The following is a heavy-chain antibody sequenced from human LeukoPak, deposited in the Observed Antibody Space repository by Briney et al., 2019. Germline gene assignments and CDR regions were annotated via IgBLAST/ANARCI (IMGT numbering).Heavy chain of an antibody. Sequence: GGSLRLSCAASGFTFSSYSMNWVRQAPGKGLEWISYISSSSSTIYYADSVKGRFTISRDNAKNSLYLQLNSLRAEDTAVYYCARERRGPHAFDIWGQGTMVTVSS. V-gene: IGHV3-48*01. CDR1: GFTFSSYS. CDR3: ARERRGPHAFDI. CDR2: ISSSSSTI. J-gene: IGHJ3*02.